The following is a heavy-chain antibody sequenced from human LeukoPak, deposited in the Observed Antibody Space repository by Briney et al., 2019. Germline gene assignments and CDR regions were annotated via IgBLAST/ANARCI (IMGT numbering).Heavy chain of an antibody. CDR1: GFTFSSYA. D-gene: IGHD2-15*01. CDR2: ISYDGSNK. V-gene: IGHV3-30-3*01. J-gene: IGHJ4*02. Sequence: GGSLRLSCAASGFTFSSYAMHWVRQAPGKGLEWVAVISYDGSNKYYADSVKSRFTISRDNSKNTLYLQMNSLRAEDTAVYYCARVAFPQGGSSYYFDYWGQGTLVTVSS. CDR3: ARVAFPQGGSSYYFDY.